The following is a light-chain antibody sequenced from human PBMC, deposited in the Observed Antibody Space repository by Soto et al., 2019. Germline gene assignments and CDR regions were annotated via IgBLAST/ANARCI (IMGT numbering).Light chain of an antibody. V-gene: IGKV3-11*01. Sequence: EIVLTQSPGTLSLSPGKRATLSCRASQSVSNFLAWNQQKPGQAPRLLIYDTSNRATGIPARFSGSGSGTDFTLTINNLDPEDFAVYYCQQRSNWPITFGQGTRLEIK. CDR1: QSVSNF. CDR2: DTS. CDR3: QQRSNWPIT. J-gene: IGKJ5*01.